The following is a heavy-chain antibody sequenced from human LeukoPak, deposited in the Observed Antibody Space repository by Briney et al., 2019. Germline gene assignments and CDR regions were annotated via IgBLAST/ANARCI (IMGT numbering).Heavy chain of an antibody. V-gene: IGHV3-48*03. CDR3: AREGTVYCDAFDI. CDR1: GFTFSNCE. J-gene: IGHJ3*02. Sequence: GGSLRLSCAASGFTFSNCEMNWFRQAPGKGLEWISYISSSGDTIYYADSVKGRFTISRDNAKHSLYLQLNSLRAEDTAVYYCAREGTVYCDAFDIWGQGTMVTVSS. CDR2: ISSSGDTI. D-gene: IGHD1/OR15-1a*01.